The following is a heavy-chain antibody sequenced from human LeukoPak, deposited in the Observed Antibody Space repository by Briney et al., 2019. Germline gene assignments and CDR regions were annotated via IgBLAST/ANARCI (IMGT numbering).Heavy chain of an antibody. V-gene: IGHV4-59*01. D-gene: IGHD3-10*01. Sequence: SETLSLTCTVSGGSISSYYWSWIRQPPGKGQEWIGYIYYSGSTNYNPSLKSRVTISVDTSKNQFSPKLSSVTAADTAVYYCASFGNSWYYYGMDVWGQGTTVTVSS. CDR1: GGSISSYY. J-gene: IGHJ6*02. CDR3: ASFGNSWYYYGMDV. CDR2: IYYSGST.